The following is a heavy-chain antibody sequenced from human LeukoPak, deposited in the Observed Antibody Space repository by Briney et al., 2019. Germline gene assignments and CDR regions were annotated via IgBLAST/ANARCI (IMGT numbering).Heavy chain of an antibody. D-gene: IGHD2-21*02. CDR1: GSTFSPYW. CDR2: IRYDVGEK. V-gene: IGHV3-7*01. Sequence: GGSLRPSCVGSGSTFSPYWMSWVRQAPGKGLEWVANIRYDVGEKYYVDSAKGRFTLSRDSAKNPLYLQMSSLRAEDTAVYYCARDGFTGPVTAYLDYWGQGTPVTVSS. CDR3: ARDGFTGPVTAYLDY. J-gene: IGHJ4*02.